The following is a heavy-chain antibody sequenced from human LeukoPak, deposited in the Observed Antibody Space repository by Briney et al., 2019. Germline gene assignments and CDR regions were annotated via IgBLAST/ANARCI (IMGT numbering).Heavy chain of an antibody. D-gene: IGHD2-15*01. V-gene: IGHV3-53*01. CDR3: ARASRWHLILDI. CDR2: IYSGGTT. CDR1: GFTVSSNY. Sequence: PGGSLRHSCAASGFTVSSNYMTWVRQAPGKGLEWVSIIYSGGTTYYADSVKGRFTISRDKSKNTMFLEMDSLRAEDTAVYYCARASRWHLILDIWGQGTMVIVSS. J-gene: IGHJ3*02.